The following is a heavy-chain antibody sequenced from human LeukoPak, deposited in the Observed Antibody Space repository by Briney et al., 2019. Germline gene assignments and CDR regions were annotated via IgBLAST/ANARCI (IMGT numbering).Heavy chain of an antibody. D-gene: IGHD2-8*02. Sequence: GGSLRLSCVVSGFSISYNYMSWVCQAPGKGLEWVSLIYSAGDSYYADSVKGRFVISKDNSKNTVYLQMNRLRPEDTAVYYCASHYCSAGSCYFYGWGQGTLVTVSS. J-gene: IGHJ4*02. V-gene: IGHV3-53*01. CDR2: IYSAGDS. CDR1: GFSISYNY. CDR3: ASHYCSAGSCYFYG.